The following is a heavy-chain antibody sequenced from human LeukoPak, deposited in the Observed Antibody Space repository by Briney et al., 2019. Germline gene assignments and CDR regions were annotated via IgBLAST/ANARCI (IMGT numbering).Heavy chain of an antibody. CDR1: GYSISSGYY. D-gene: IGHD2-2*01. J-gene: IGHJ3*02. CDR3: ARKYCSSTSCLEYDAFDI. V-gene: IGHV4-38-2*01. Sequence: ASETLSLTCAVSGYSISSGYYWGWIRRPPGKGREWIGSIYHSGSTYYNPSLKSRVTISVDTSKNQFSLKLSSVTAADTAVYYCARKYCSSTSCLEYDAFDIWGQGTMVTVSS. CDR2: IYHSGST.